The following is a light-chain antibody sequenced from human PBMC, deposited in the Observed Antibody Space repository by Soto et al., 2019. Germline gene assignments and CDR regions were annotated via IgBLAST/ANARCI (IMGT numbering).Light chain of an antibody. Sequence: VLTQSPATLSLFPGERATLSCRASLNVNSYLAWYQQKPGQAPRLLIYDASNRAAGIPARFSGSGSGTDFTLTISSLEPEDFAIYYCQQRQYWPPITFGQGTRVEIK. CDR2: DAS. CDR1: LNVNSY. J-gene: IGKJ5*01. V-gene: IGKV3-11*01. CDR3: QQRQYWPPIT.